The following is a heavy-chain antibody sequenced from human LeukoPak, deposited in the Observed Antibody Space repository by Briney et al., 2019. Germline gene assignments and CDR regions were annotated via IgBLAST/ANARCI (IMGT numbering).Heavy chain of an antibody. CDR3: ARLGGDYVSDFDY. J-gene: IGHJ4*02. CDR1: GDSISSTTYY. V-gene: IGHV4-39*01. D-gene: IGHD4-17*01. Sequence: PSETLSLTCTVSGDSISSTTYYWGWIRQPPGKGLEWIGSIYYSGSAYYNPSLKSRVTISVDTSKNQFSLKLSSVTAADTAVYYCARLGGDYVSDFDYWGQGTLVAVSS. CDR2: IYYSGSA.